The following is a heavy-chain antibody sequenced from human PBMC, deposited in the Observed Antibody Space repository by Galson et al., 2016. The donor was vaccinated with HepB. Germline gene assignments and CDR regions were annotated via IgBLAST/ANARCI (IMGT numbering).Heavy chain of an antibody. D-gene: IGHD3-16*02. CDR2: FDPEHGDA. CDR1: GNTLSKLS. V-gene: IGHV1-24*01. CDR3: ATALLLTFGGVVGIQGAFDY. J-gene: IGHJ4*02. Sequence: SVKVSCKVSGNTLSKLSIHWVRQPPCKGLERMGGFDPEHGDATYAQKFQGSVTMTEDTSTETAYTEMSSLRSEDTAVYFCATALLLTFGGVVGIQGAFDYWGQGTLVTVSS.